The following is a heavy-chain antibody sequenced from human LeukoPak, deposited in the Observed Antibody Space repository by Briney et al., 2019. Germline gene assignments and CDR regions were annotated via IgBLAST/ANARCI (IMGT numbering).Heavy chain of an antibody. J-gene: IGHJ4*02. CDR1: GYSFASFW. V-gene: IGHV5-51*01. Sequence: GESLKISCKDSGYSFASFWIGWVRQMPTKGLEWMGIIYPGDSDTRYSPSFQGQVTISADKSISTAYLQWSGLKASDSAIYYCARPATGDQGGYWGQGTLVTVSS. CDR2: IYPGDSDT. CDR3: ARPATGDQGGY. D-gene: IGHD2-21*02.